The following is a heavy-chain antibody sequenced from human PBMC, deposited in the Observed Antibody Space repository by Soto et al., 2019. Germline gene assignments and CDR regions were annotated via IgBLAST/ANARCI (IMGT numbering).Heavy chain of an antibody. V-gene: IGHV4-31*03. CDR1: GGSISSGKDY. CDR3: ARMNRWPAAHPMSRVDHHYSMDV. J-gene: IGHJ6*02. D-gene: IGHD2-15*01. CDR2: SSYSGST. Sequence: QVQLQESGPGLVQASQTLSLTCSVSGGSISSGKDYWNWIRQHPGKVLEWIGYSSYSGSTYYNPSLRSRVTISVDTSNNQFSLKLSSVTAEDTAVYDCARMNRWPAAHPMSRVDHHYSMDVWGQGTTVTVSS.